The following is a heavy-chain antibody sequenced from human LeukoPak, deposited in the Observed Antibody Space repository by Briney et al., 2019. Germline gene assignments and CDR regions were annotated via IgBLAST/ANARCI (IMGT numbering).Heavy chain of an antibody. J-gene: IGHJ4*02. CDR1: GYTFTIYN. CDR3: ARGEYYYDSSGYFSDY. V-gene: IGHV1-18*01. CDR2: ISAYNGNT. D-gene: IGHD3-22*01. Sequence: RASVKVSCTASGYTFTIYNISWVRQASGHGLEWMGWISAYNGNTNYAQKLQGRVTMTTDTSTSTAYMELRSLRSDDTAVYYCARGEYYYDSSGYFSDYWGQGTLVTVSS.